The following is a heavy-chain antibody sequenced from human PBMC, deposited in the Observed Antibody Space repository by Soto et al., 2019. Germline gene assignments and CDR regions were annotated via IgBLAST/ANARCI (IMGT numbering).Heavy chain of an antibody. CDR1: GFTFSSYA. V-gene: IGHV3-23*04. J-gene: IGHJ4*02. CDR3: AKFFGYYDDSSGYHFDY. CDR2: ISGSGGSK. Sequence: EVQLVESGGGLVQPGGSLRLSCAASGFTFSSYAMSWVRQAPGKGLEWVSAISGSGGSKYYADSVKGRFTISRDNSKKTLYLQMNSLRDEDTAVYYCAKFFGYYDDSSGYHFDYWGQGTLVTVSS. D-gene: IGHD3-22*01.